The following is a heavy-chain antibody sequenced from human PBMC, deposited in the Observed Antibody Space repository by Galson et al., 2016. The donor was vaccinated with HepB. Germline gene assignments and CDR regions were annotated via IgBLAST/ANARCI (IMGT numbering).Heavy chain of an antibody. J-gene: IGHJ4*02. Sequence: QSGAEVKKPGESLQISCEGTASSFSAHWIAWVRQMPGKGLEWMGIIYPGDSYTTYSPSFQCQVTISADKSINTAYLQWSSLKPSDTATYYCARSFCGGDCFFDYWGQGTLVTVSS. D-gene: IGHD2-21*02. CDR1: ASSFSAHW. V-gene: IGHV5-51*01. CDR3: ARSFCGGDCFFDY. CDR2: IYPGDSYT.